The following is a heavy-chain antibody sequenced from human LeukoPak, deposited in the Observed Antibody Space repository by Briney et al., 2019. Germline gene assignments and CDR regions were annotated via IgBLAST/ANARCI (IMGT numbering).Heavy chain of an antibody. V-gene: IGHV3-74*01. Sequence: GGSLRLSCAASGFTFSGFWMHWVRQVPGKGLVWVSCISFDGSDATYADSVKGRFTISRDNSKNTLYLQMNSLRAEDTAVYYCARVFRYYDSSGYFDYWGQGTLVTVSS. CDR1: GFTFSGFW. D-gene: IGHD3-22*01. CDR3: ARVFRYYDSSGYFDY. J-gene: IGHJ4*02. CDR2: ISFDGSDA.